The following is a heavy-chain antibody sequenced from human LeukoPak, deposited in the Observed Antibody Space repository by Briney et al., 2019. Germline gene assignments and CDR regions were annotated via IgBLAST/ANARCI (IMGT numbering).Heavy chain of an antibody. D-gene: IGHD6-6*01. J-gene: IGHJ6*03. V-gene: IGHV3-23*01. CDR1: GFTFSNYA. CDR3: AKYLRSSSYYMGV. CDR2: ISGSGGST. Sequence: GGSLRLSCAASGFTFSNYAMSWVRQAPGKGLECVSSISGSGGSTYYADSVQGRFTISRDNSKNTLYLQMNSLRAEDTAVYYCAKYLRSSSYYMGVWGKGTTVTVSS.